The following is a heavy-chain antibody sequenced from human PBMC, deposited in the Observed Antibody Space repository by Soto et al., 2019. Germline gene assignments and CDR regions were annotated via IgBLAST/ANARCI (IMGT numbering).Heavy chain of an antibody. J-gene: IGHJ4*02. Sequence: LGESLKISCKGSGYSFTSYWISWVRQMPGKGLEWMGRIDPSDSYTNYSPSFQGHVTISADKSISTAYLQWSSLKASDTAMYYCARSVDRPSITIFGVVIPDYWGQGTLVTVSS. CDR2: IDPSDSYT. D-gene: IGHD3-3*01. CDR3: ARSVDRPSITIFGVVIPDY. CDR1: GYSFTSYW. V-gene: IGHV5-10-1*01.